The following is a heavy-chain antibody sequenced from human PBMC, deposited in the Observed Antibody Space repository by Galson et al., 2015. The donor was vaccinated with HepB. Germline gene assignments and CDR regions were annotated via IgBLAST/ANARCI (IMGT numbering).Heavy chain of an antibody. CDR1: GFSFENYA. CDR3: VKGRGSFSTAFDF. Sequence: SLRLSCAASGFSFENYAMHWARQAPGKGLEWVSGISWESGTIDYADSVKGRFTISRDNGKNSLFLQMNSLTTEDTALYYCVKGRGSFSTAFDFWGQGTLVTVSS. V-gene: IGHV3-9*01. D-gene: IGHD1-26*01. J-gene: IGHJ4*02. CDR2: ISWESGTI.